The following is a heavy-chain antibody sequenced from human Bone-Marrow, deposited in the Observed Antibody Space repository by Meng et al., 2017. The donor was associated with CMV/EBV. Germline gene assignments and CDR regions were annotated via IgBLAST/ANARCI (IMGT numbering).Heavy chain of an antibody. CDR2: IIPILGIA. Sequence: SVKVSCKASGGTFSSYTISWVRQAPGQGLEWMGRIIPILGIANYAQKFQGRVTITADKSTSTAYMELSSLRSEDTAVYYCARDRIVLIPAASPYGMDVWGQGTTVTVSS. V-gene: IGHV1-69*04. CDR3: ARDRIVLIPAASPYGMDV. CDR1: GGTFSSYT. J-gene: IGHJ6*02. D-gene: IGHD2-2*01.